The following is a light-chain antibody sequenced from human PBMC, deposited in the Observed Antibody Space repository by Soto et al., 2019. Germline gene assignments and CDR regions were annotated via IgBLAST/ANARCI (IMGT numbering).Light chain of an antibody. V-gene: IGKV1-5*01. Sequence: DIQMTQSPSTLSAPVGDRVTITCRASQSINNRLAWYQRKPGKAPKVLIFDASTLESGVPSRFSASGSGTEFSLTISSLQPDDFATYYCQHYGGLWTFGQGTKVEI. CDR2: DAS. J-gene: IGKJ1*01. CDR3: QHYGGLWT. CDR1: QSINNR.